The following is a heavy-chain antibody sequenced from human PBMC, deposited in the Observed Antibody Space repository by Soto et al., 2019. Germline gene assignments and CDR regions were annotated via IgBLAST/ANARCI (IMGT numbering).Heavy chain of an antibody. V-gene: IGHV4-4*01. J-gene: IGHJ4*01. CDR2: IYRTGST. CDR1: GGSFTSNNW. CDR3: ASRDPGTSVDY. D-gene: IGHD1-7*01. Sequence: SETLSLTCAVSGGSFTSNNWWTWVRQPPGQGLEWIGEIYRTGSTNYNPSLKSRVTISLDKSENQFSLKVTSLTAADTAVYGRASRDPGTSVDYWGDGILVTVS.